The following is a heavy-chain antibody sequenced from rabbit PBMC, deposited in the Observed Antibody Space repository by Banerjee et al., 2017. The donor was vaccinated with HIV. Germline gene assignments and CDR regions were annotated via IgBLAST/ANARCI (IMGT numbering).Heavy chain of an antibody. Sequence: QSLEESGGGLVQPEGSLTLTCTASGVSFSSNYYMCWVRQAPGKGLEWIACIDSGGSDFTYFASWAKGRFTISKTSSTTVTLQMTRLTAADTATYFCARDTSSSFSSYGMDLWGPGTLVTVS. D-gene: IGHD1-1*01. V-gene: IGHV1S40*01. CDR2: IDSGGSDFT. CDR3: ARDTSSSFSSYGMDL. CDR1: GVSFSSNYY. J-gene: IGHJ6*01.